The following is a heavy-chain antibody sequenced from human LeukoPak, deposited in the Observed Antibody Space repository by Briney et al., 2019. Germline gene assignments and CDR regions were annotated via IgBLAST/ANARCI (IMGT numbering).Heavy chain of an antibody. CDR3: ARDLEHCRNIICSNSAY. CDR1: GYNFDRYG. D-gene: IGHD2-2*01. CDR2: ISTYNGNT. J-gene: IGHJ4*02. Sequence: ASVKVSCKGSGYNFDRYGVNWVRQAPGQGLEWVGWISTYNGNTFYAQKFEGRVTMTTDTSTNTVYMDLRSLRSDDTAVYYCARDLEHCRNIICSNSAYWGQGALVTVSS. V-gene: IGHV1-18*04.